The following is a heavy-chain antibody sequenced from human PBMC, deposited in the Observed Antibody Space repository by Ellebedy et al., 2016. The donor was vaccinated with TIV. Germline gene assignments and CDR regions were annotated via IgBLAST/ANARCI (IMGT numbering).Heavy chain of an antibody. CDR2: ISAYSGKT. Sequence: AASVKVSCKASGYAFSNYGISWVLQAPGQGLEWMGWISAYSGKTNYPQRLQGRVTLTTDTSTSTAYMELKSLRTDDTAVYYCARDGSTRHRSYHYWGQGTLVTVSS. J-gene: IGHJ4*02. V-gene: IGHV1-18*04. CDR1: GYAFSNYG. CDR3: ARDGSTRHRSYHY.